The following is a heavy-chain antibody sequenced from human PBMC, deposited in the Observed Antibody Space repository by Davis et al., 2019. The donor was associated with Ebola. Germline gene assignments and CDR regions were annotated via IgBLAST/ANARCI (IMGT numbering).Heavy chain of an antibody. CDR1: GYSFTSYW. Sequence: GGSLRLSCKGSGYSFTSYWISWVRQMPGKGLEWMGRIDPSDSYTNYSPSFQGHVTISADKSISTAYLQWSSLKASDSAMYYCASFLDYYFDFWGQGTLVTVSS. CDR3: ASFLDYYFDF. J-gene: IGHJ4*02. D-gene: IGHD3/OR15-3a*01. CDR2: IDPSDSYT. V-gene: IGHV5-10-1*01.